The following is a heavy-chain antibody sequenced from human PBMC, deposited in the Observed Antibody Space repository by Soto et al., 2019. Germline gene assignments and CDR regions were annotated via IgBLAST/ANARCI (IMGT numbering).Heavy chain of an antibody. CDR3: ARVRFMVRGAYYYMYV. J-gene: IGHJ6*03. D-gene: IGHD3-10*01. Sequence: ASVKVSCKASGYTFTSYDINWVRQATGQGLEWMGWMNPNSGNTGYAQKFQGRVTMTRNTSISTAYMELSSLRSEDTAVYYCARVRFMVRGAYYYMYVWGKGSTVTVSS. CDR2: MNPNSGNT. V-gene: IGHV1-8*01. CDR1: GYTFTSYD.